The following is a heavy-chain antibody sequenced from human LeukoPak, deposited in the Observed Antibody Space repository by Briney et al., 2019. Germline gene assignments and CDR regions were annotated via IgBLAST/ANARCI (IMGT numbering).Heavy chain of an antibody. J-gene: IGHJ6*03. CDR2: ISGSGGST. Sequence: GGSLRLSCAASGFTFSSYAMSWVRQAPGKGLEWVSAISGSGGSTYYADSVKGRFTISRDNSKNTLYLQMNSLRAEDTAVYYCARDGCSSTSCQPGYKDYYYMDVWGKGTTVTVS. D-gene: IGHD2-2*01. CDR3: ARDGCSSTSCQPGYKDYYYMDV. CDR1: GFTFSSYA. V-gene: IGHV3-23*01.